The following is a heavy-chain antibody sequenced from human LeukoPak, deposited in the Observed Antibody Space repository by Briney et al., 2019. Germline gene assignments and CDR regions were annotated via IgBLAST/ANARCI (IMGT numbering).Heavy chain of an antibody. D-gene: IGHD3-16*01. V-gene: IGHV4-38-2*02. J-gene: IGHJ4*02. CDR3: ARRPGGIPYYLDY. CDR1: GYSISSGYY. Sequence: SETLSLTCTVSGYSISSGYYWGWIRQPPGKGLEWIGSIYHSGSTYYNPSLKSRVTISVDTSKNQFSLKLSSVTAADTAVYYCARRPGGIPYYLDYWGQGTLVTVSS. CDR2: IYHSGST.